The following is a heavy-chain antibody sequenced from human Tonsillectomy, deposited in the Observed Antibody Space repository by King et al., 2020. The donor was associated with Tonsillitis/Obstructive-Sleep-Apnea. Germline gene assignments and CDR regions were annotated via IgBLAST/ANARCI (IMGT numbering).Heavy chain of an antibody. CDR2: LNTHTGNP. CDR3: ATPSSL. V-gene: IGHV7-4-1*02. J-gene: IGHJ4*02. CDR1: GYSFTSFG. Sequence: QLVQSGSELKKPGASVKVSCQASGYSFTSFGVNWVRQAPGQGLEWMGWLNTHTGNPMYAQGFTGRFVFSMDTSVSTAYLQISNLKAEDTAFYYCATPSSLWGQGTLVTVSS.